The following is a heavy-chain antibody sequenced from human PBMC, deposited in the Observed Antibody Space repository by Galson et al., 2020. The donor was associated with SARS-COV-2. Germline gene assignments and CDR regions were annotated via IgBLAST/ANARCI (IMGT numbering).Heavy chain of an antibody. J-gene: IGHJ4*02. D-gene: IGHD3-3*01. V-gene: IGHV3-30*18. CDR3: AKDPNEWYLTEYDFDY. CDR1: GFTFSNYG. Sequence: QLGESLKISCTASGFTFSNYGMHWVRPDPGKGLGVVPVISYDGSNKYYADSVKGRVTISRDNAKNTLYLQMNSLRAEDTAVYYCAKDPNEWYLTEYDFDYWGQGTLVTVSS. CDR2: ISYDGSNK.